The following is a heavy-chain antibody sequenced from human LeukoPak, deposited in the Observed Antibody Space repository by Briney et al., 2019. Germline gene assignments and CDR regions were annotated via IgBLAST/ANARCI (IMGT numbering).Heavy chain of an antibody. CDR1: GGSISSDGYS. CDR3: VRGGDIVVVPAGMGWFDP. CDR2: IYHSGST. D-gene: IGHD2-2*01. Sequence: PSETLSLTCAVSGGSISSDGYSWNWIRQPPGKGLEWIGYIYHSGSTYYNPSLKSRVTISVDRSKNQSSLNPNSVTAADTAVYYCVRGGDIVVVPAGMGWFDPWGQGTLVAVSS. V-gene: IGHV4-30-2*01. J-gene: IGHJ5*02.